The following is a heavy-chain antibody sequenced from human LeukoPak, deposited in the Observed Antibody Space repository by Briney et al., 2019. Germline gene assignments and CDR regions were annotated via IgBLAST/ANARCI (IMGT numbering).Heavy chain of an antibody. CDR1: GGSISGYF. CDR3: ARHERNGGYYDY. Sequence: PSETLSLTCTVSGGSISGYFWSWIRQPPGKGLEWIGYIYYSGGTDYNPSLKSRVAISVDTSKNQFSLQLSSVTAADTAVYYCARHERNGGYYDYWGQGTLVTVSS. CDR2: IYYSGGT. D-gene: IGHD3-22*01. V-gene: IGHV4-59*08. J-gene: IGHJ4*02.